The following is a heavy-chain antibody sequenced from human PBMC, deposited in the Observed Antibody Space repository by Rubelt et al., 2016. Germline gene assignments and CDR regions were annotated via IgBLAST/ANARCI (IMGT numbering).Heavy chain of an antibody. V-gene: IGHV1-3*01. CDR2: INAGNGNT. D-gene: IGHD6-19*01. CDR3: ARVIWGSGWSNNWFDP. CDR1: GYTFTSYA. J-gene: IGHJ5*02. Sequence: QVQLVQSGAEVKKPGASVKVSCKASGYTFTSYAMHWVRQAPGQRLEWMGWINAGNGNTKYSRQFPGRVTSTRDTSASTAYMELSSLRSEDTAVYYCARVIWGSGWSNNWFDPWGQGTLVTVSS.